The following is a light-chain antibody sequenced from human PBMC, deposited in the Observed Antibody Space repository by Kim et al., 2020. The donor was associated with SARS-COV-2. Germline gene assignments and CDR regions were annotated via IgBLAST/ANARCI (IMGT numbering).Light chain of an antibody. Sequence: QLVLTQSPSASASLGASVKLTCTLSSGHSSYAIAWHQQQPEKGPRYLMKLNSDGSHSKGDGIPDSFSGSSSGAERYLTISSLQSEDEADYYCQTWDTGIKMFGGGTQLTVL. V-gene: IGLV4-69*01. J-gene: IGLJ3*02. CDR3: QTWDTGIKM. CDR1: SGHSSYA. CDR2: LNSDGSH.